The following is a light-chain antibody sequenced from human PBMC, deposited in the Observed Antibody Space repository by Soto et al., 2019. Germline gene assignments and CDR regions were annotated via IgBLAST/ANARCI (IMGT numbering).Light chain of an antibody. CDR3: QQYGSSFTWS. V-gene: IGKV3-20*01. CDR2: GAS. J-gene: IGKJ1*01. CDR1: QSVSSSY. Sequence: EIVLTQSPGTLSLSPGERATLSCRASQSVSSSYLAWYQQKPGQAPRLLIYGASSRATGIPDRFSGSGYGTDFTLTISRLEPEDFAVYYSQQYGSSFTWSFGQATKVEIK.